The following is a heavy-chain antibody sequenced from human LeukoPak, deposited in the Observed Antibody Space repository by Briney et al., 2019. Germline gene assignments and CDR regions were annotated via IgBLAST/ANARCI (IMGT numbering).Heavy chain of an antibody. CDR3: ASSASSSWYYYAMDA. V-gene: IGHV4-59*01. CDR1: GGSISSYY. CDR2: IYYSGST. J-gene: IGHJ6*02. D-gene: IGHD6-6*01. Sequence: SETLSLTCTVSGGSISSYYWSWIRQPPGKGLEWIGYIYYSGSTNYNPSLKSRVTISVDTSKNQFSLKLSSVTAADTAVYYCASSASSSWYYYAMDAWGQGTTVTVSS.